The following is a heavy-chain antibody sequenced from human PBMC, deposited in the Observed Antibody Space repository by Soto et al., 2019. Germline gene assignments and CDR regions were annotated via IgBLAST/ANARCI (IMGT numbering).Heavy chain of an antibody. V-gene: IGHV3-23*01. J-gene: IGHJ6*02. CDR2: ISGSSGST. D-gene: IGHD2-2*01. Sequence: EVQLLESGGGLVQPGGSLRLSCAASGFTFSSYGMSWVRQAPGKGLEWVASISGSSGSTYYADSVKGRFTISRDNSKKTLYLQMNSLRAEDTAVYYCAKPVDCSSTRCYYYYCMAVWGQGTTVTVSS. CDR3: AKPVDCSSTRCYYYYCMAV. CDR1: GFTFSSYG.